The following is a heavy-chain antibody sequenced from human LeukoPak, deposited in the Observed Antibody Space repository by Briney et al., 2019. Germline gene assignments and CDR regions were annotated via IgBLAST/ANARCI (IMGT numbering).Heavy chain of an antibody. J-gene: IGHJ6*03. V-gene: IGHV1-8*01. Sequence: ASVKLSCKASGYTFTSYDINWVRQATGQGLEWMGWMNPNSGNTGYAQKFQGRVTMTRNTSISTAYMELSSLRSEDTAVYYCARGAVVLWFGELRHYYYYYYMDVWGKGTTVTVSS. CDR1: GYTFTSYD. D-gene: IGHD3-10*01. CDR2: MNPNSGNT. CDR3: ARGAVVLWFGELRHYYYYYYMDV.